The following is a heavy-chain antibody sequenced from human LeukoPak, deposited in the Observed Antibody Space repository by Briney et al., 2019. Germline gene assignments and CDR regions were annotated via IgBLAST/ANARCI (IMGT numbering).Heavy chain of an antibody. CDR1: EYTFSGYY. V-gene: IGHV1-2*02. CDR3: ARGDDYGSPKLFTE. Sequence: ASVKVSCKASEYTFSGYYFSWMRRAPGQGLEWMGRIDPDNGNTNFAQKFQGRVTLTRATSISTVYMELTSLRFDDTAVYYCARGDDYGSPKLFTEWGQGTLVTVSS. D-gene: IGHD3-10*01. CDR2: IDPDNGNT. J-gene: IGHJ4*02.